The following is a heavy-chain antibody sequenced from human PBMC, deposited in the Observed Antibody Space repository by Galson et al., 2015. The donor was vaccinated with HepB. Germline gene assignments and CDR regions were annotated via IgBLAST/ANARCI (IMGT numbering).Heavy chain of an antibody. V-gene: IGHV5-10-1*01. Sequence: QSGAEVKKPGESLRISCPGSGYRFTNYLINWVRQMPGKGLEWMGKIDPTDSYLNYSPSFTDHVTFSVDKSINTAYLQWSSLKTSDTAMYYCARLSGGYCRGGTCSDFHYWGQGTLVTVSS. CDR1: GYRFTNYL. J-gene: IGHJ4*02. D-gene: IGHD2-15*01. CDR2: IDPTDSYL. CDR3: ARLSGGYCRGGTCSDFHY.